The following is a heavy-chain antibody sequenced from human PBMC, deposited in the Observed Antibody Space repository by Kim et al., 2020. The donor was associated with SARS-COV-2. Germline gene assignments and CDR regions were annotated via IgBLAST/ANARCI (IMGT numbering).Heavy chain of an antibody. D-gene: IGHD6-19*01. CDR3: ARAEVAVAATGY. Sequence: ASVKVSCKASGYTFTSYDINWVRQATGQGLEWMGWMNPNSGNTGYAQKFQGRVTMTRNTSISTAYMELSSLRSEDTAVYYCARAEVAVAATGYWGQGTLVTVSS. J-gene: IGHJ4*02. CDR1: GYTFTSYD. V-gene: IGHV1-8*01. CDR2: MNPNSGNT.